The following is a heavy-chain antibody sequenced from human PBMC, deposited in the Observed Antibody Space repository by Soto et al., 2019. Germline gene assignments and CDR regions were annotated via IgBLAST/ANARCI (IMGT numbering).Heavy chain of an antibody. D-gene: IGHD4-4*01. J-gene: IGHJ6*02. CDR1: GFTFSSYA. CDR3: AKVSSVTTHDYYGMDV. V-gene: IGHV3-23*01. Sequence: GGSLRLSCAASGFTFSSYAMSWVRQAPGKGLEWVSAISGSGGSTYYADSVKGRFTISRDNSKNTLYLQMNSLRAEDTAVYYCAKVSSVTTHDYYGMDVWGQGTTVTVSS. CDR2: ISGSGGST.